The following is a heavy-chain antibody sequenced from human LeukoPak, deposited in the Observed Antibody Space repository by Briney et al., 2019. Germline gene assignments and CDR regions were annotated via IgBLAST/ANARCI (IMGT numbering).Heavy chain of an antibody. CDR2: IYVTGT. J-gene: IGHJ6*03. CDR1: GGSIGTYY. CDR3: ARHIGGGIEDMDV. V-gene: IGHV4-59*08. Sequence: SETLSLTCTVSGGSIGTYYWSRIRQSPGKGLEWIGYIYVTGTRYNPYLQSRVTISVDRSRNQFFLKMSSVTAADTAVYYCARHIGGGIEDMDVWGKGTKVIVSS. D-gene: IGHD3-16*02.